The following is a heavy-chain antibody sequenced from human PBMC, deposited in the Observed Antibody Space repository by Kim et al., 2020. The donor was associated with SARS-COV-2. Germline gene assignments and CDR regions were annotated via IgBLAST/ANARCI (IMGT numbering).Heavy chain of an antibody. CDR3: ARERDGRTDRDV. V-gene: IGHV4-59*01. D-gene: IGHD1-1*01. J-gene: IGHJ6*01. Sequence: NYHPSLKSRVTISVDTSKNQFSLKVRSVTAADTAIYYCARERDGRTDRDVWGQGTTVTVSS.